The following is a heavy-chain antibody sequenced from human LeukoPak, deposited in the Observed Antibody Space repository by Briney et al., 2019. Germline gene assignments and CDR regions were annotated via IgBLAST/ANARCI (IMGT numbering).Heavy chain of an antibody. V-gene: IGHV3-23*01. CDR1: GFTFTRNA. CDR3: AKAHCSSTSCSRADN. D-gene: IGHD2-2*01. Sequence: PGGSLRLSCAASGFTFTRNAMAWVRQAPGKGLEWVSAIDGSGGTTFYADSVKGRVTISRVQSPNTVYLQMNSLRADDTAVYYCAKAHCSSTSCSRADNWGQGTLVTVSS. J-gene: IGHJ4*02. CDR2: IDGSGGTT.